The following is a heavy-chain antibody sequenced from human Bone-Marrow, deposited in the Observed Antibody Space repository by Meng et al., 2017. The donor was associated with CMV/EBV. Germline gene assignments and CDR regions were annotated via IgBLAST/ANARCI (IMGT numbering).Heavy chain of an antibody. CDR3: ARVGAPY. V-gene: IGHV3-53*01. D-gene: IGHD1-26*01. CDR2: IYSGGST. J-gene: IGHJ4*02. Sequence: GESLKISCAASGFTVSSNYMSWVRQAPGKGLEWVSVIYSGGSTYYADSVKGRFTISRDNAKNSLYLQMNSLRAEDTAVYYCARVGAPYWGQGTLVTVSS. CDR1: GFTVSSNY.